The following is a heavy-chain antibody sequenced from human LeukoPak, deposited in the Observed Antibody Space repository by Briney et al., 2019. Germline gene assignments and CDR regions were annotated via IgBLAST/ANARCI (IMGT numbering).Heavy chain of an antibody. J-gene: IGHJ6*02. CDR2: IRSKANSYAT. V-gene: IGHV3-73*01. CDR3: TRRERGSGSYVDYYYYYGMDV. D-gene: IGHD1-26*01. Sequence: GGSLRLSCAASGFTFSGSAMHWVHQASGKGLEWVGRIRSKANSYATAYAASVKGRFTISRDDSKNTAYLQMNSLKTEDTAVYYCTRRERGSGSYVDYYYYYGMDVWGQGTTVTVSS. CDR1: GFTFSGSA.